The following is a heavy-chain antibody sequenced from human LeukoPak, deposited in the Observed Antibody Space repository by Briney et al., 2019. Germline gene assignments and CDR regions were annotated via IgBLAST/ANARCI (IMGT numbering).Heavy chain of an antibody. J-gene: IGHJ4*02. V-gene: IGHV4-59*01. Sequence: PSETLSLTCTVSGGSISSYYWSWIRQPPGKGLEWIGYIYYSGSTNYNPSLKSRVTISVDTSKNQFSLKLSSVTAADTAVYYCASVPHSSGYFDYWGQGTLVTVSS. D-gene: IGHD3-22*01. CDR3: ASVPHSSGYFDY. CDR1: GGSISSYY. CDR2: IYYSGST.